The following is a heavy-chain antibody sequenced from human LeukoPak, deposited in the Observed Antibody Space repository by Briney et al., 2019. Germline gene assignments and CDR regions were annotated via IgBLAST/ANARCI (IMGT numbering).Heavy chain of an antibody. CDR1: GFTLSSYA. D-gene: IGHD1-7*01. Sequence: GGSLRLSCAASGFTLSSYAMSWVRQAPGKGLEWVSLISGNAGNTYYADSVKGRFTISRDNSKNTLYLQMNSLRAEDTAVYYCAKAGIITGTTGYWGQGTLVTVSS. CDR3: AKAGIITGTTGY. J-gene: IGHJ4*02. CDR2: ISGNAGNT. V-gene: IGHV3-23*01.